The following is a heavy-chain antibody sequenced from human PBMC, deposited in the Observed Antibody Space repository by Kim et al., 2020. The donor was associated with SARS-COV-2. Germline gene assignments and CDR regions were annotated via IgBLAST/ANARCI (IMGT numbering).Heavy chain of an antibody. D-gene: IGHD3-22*01. V-gene: IGHV3-23*01. CDR2: ISGSGGST. CDR3: AKWVYSSGYQL. J-gene: IGHJ4*02. Sequence: GGSLRLSCAASGFTFSSYAMSWVRQAPGKGLEWVSAISGSGGSTYYADAVKGRFTISRDNSKNTLYLQMNSLRAEDTAVYYCAKWVYSSGYQLWGQGTLGTVSS. CDR1: GFTFSSYA.